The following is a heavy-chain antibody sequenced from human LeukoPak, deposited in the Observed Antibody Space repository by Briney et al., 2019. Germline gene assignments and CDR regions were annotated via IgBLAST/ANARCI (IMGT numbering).Heavy chain of an antibody. D-gene: IGHD6-19*01. CDR2: ISGSGGST. Sequence: GGSLRLSCAASGFTFSSYAMSWVRQAPGKGLEWVSAISGSGGSTYYADPVKGRFTISRDNSKNTLYLQMNSLRAEDTAVYYCAKASPLGPVAAEPFDYWGQGTLVTVSS. CDR3: AKASPLGPVAAEPFDY. V-gene: IGHV3-23*01. J-gene: IGHJ4*02. CDR1: GFTFSSYA.